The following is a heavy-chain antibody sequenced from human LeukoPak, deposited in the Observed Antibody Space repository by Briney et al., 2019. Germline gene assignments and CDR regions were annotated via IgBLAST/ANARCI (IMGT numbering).Heavy chain of an antibody. Sequence: GGSLRLSCEASGFPFSSYWMSWVRQAPGKGLEWVANIKEDGSEKYYVDSVKGRFTISRDNAKNSLYLQMNSLRAEDTAVYYCARGSRQTTVTSTQDYWGQGTLVTVSS. CDR1: GFPFSSYW. J-gene: IGHJ4*02. CDR2: IKEDGSEK. CDR3: ARGSRQTTVTSTQDY. D-gene: IGHD4-11*01. V-gene: IGHV3-7*01.